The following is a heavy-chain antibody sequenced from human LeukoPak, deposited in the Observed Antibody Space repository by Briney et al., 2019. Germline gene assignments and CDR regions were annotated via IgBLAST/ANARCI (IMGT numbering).Heavy chain of an antibody. V-gene: IGHV4-30-2*01. CDR1: GGSISSGAYY. J-gene: IGHJ5*02. D-gene: IGHD2-2*02. CDR2: IYHSGNT. CDR3: ARATFVEDRNTWPNWFDP. Sequence: SETLSLTCTVSGGSISSGAYYWSWIRQPPGKGLEWIGYIYHSGNTYYNPSLKSRVTISVDRSKNQFSLKLSSVTAADTAVYYCARATFVEDRNTWPNWFDPWGQGTLVTVSS.